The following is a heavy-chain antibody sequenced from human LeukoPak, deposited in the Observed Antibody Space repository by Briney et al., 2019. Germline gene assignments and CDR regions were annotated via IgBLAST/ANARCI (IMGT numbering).Heavy chain of an antibody. CDR2: INPSGGST. CDR1: GYTFTSYY. Sequence: ASVKVSCKASGYTFTSYYMHWVRQAPGQGLEWMGIINPSGGSTSYAQKFQGRVTMTRDTSTSTVYMELSSLKSEDTAVYYCARDPAVAGFDYWGQGTLVTVSS. D-gene: IGHD6-19*01. CDR3: ARDPAVAGFDY. J-gene: IGHJ4*02. V-gene: IGHV1-46*01.